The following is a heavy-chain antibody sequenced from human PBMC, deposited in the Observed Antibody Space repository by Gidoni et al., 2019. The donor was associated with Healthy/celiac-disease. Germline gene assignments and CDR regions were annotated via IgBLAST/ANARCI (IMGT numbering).Heavy chain of an antibody. J-gene: IGHJ6*02. V-gene: IGHV3-30-3*01. CDR3: ARVGDSRRGYYGMDV. D-gene: IGHD6-13*01. CDR1: GVTFSRYA. CDR2: ISYDGSNK. Sequence: QVQRVQPGAGVVHPGCVLRLSCGAAGVTFSRYAMHWVRQAPGKGLEWVAVISYDGSNKYYADSVKGRFPISRDNSKNTLYLQMNSLSTGDTAVYYCARVGDSRRGYYGMDVWGQGTTVTVSS.